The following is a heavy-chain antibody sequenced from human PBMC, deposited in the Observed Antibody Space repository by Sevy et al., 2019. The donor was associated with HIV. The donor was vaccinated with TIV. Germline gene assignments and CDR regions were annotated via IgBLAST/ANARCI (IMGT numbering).Heavy chain of an antibody. J-gene: IGHJ4*02. CDR3: ARGHYDSSGYFSQFDY. Sequence: SETLSLTCTVSGGCISSYYWSWIRQPAGKGLEWIGRIYTSGSTNYNPSLKSRVTMSVDTSKNQFSLKLSSVTAADTAVYYCARGHYDSSGYFSQFDYWGQGILVTVSS. CDR2: IYTSGST. V-gene: IGHV4-4*07. D-gene: IGHD3-22*01. CDR1: GGCISSYY.